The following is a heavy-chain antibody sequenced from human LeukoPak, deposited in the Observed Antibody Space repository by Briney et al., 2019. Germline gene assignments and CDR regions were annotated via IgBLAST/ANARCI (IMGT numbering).Heavy chain of an antibody. Sequence: GGSLRLSCAASAFTVSSNYMSWVRQAPGKGLEWVSVIYTGGSTHYADSVKGRFSISRDNSKNASYLQMNSLTAEDTAIYYCTSGLSGFGVAIFAYWGQGTLVTVSS. V-gene: IGHV3-66*01. CDR3: TSGLSGFGVAIFAY. CDR2: IYTGGST. D-gene: IGHD3-3*01. CDR1: AFTVSSNY. J-gene: IGHJ4*02.